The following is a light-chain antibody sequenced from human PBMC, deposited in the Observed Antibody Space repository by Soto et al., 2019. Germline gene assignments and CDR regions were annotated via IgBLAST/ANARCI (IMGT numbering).Light chain of an antibody. CDR3: QQYGFPPWT. Sequence: EIVLTQSPGTLSLSPGERATLSCRASQSISSTYLAWYQQTPGQAPRLLMYSASSRATGIPDRFSGSGSGTDFTLTISRLEPEDIGVYYCQQYGFPPWTFGQGTQVEIK. CDR2: SAS. J-gene: IGKJ1*01. V-gene: IGKV3-20*01. CDR1: QSISSTY.